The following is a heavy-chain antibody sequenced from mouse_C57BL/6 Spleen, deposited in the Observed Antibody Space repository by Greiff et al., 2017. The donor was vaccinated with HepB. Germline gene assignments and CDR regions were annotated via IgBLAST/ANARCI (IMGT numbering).Heavy chain of an antibody. CDR1: GYTFTSYW. V-gene: IGHV1-61*01. Sequence: QVQLQQSGAELVRPGSSVKLSCKASGYTFTSYWMDWVKQRPVQGLEWIGNINPSDSETHYNQKFKDKATLTVDKSSSTAYMQLSSLTSEDSAVYYCAGWDSSKGFAYWGQGTLVTVSA. D-gene: IGHD3-3*01. CDR3: AGWDSSKGFAY. J-gene: IGHJ3*01. CDR2: INPSDSET.